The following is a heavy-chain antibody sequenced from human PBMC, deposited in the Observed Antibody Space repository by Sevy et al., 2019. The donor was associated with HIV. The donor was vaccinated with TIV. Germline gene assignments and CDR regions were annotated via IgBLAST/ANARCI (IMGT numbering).Heavy chain of an antibody. CDR1: GGSLSSYY. Sequence: SETLSLTCTVSGGSLSSYYWSWIRQPPGKGLEYIGYVHYTGRTDYNPSLTSRVTMSLDTSKTHFSLTLNSVTAADTAVYYCARDYYMTPGNLQHWGQGALVTVSS. CDR3: ARDYYMTPGNLQH. D-gene: IGHD3-22*01. J-gene: IGHJ1*01. CDR2: VHYTGRT. V-gene: IGHV4-59*13.